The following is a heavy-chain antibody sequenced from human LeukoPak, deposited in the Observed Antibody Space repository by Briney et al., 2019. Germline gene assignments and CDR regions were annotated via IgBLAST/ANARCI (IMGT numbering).Heavy chain of an antibody. J-gene: IGHJ4*02. Sequence: KSSETLSLTCTVSGYSISSGYYWGWIRQPPGKGLEWIGSIYHSGSTNYNPSLKSRVTISVDTSKNQFSLKLSSVTAADTAVYYCARLYTQQDYWGQGTLVTVSS. CDR2: IYHSGST. CDR1: GYSISSGYY. D-gene: IGHD2-2*02. CDR3: ARLYTQQDY. V-gene: IGHV4-38-2*02.